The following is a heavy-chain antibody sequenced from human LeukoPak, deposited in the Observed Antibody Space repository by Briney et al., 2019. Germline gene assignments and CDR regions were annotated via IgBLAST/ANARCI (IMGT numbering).Heavy chain of an antibody. Sequence: GASVKVSCKASGGTFSSYAISRVRQAPGQGLEWMGGIIPIFGTANYAQKFQGRVTITADESTSTAYMELSSLRSEDTAVYYCARGAGYSTLPYYYGMDVWGKGTTVTVSS. J-gene: IGHJ6*04. CDR3: ARGAGYSTLPYYYGMDV. CDR2: IIPIFGTA. D-gene: IGHD5-24*01. V-gene: IGHV1-69*01. CDR1: GGTFSSYA.